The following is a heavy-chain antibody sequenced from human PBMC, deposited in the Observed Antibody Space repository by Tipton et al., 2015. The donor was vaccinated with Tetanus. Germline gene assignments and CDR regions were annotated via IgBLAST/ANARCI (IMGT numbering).Heavy chain of an antibody. D-gene: IGHD4-17*01. V-gene: IGHV1-18*01. CDR2: ISTHNGNT. CDR3: ARDYGDYQFDY. Sequence: QVQLVQSGPEVKEPGASVKVSCKASGYTFTTYGLSWVRQAPGQGLEWMGWISTHNGNTYYVQQFQGRVTMTTDTSTSTAYMELRSLTSDDTAVYYCARDYGDYQFDYWGQGTLVTVSS. CDR1: GYTFTTYG. J-gene: IGHJ4*02.